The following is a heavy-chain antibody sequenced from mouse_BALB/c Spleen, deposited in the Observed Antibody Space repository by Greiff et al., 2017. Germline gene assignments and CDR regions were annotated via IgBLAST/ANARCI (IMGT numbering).Heavy chain of an antibody. D-gene: IGHD4-1*01. Sequence: EVKLMESGGGLVQPGGSLKLSYAASGFTFSSYTMSWVRQTPEKRLEWVTYISNGGGSTYYPDTVKGRFTISRDNAKNTLYLQMSSLKSEDTAMYYCARTGTDWYFDVWGAGTTVTVSS. CDR3: ARTGTDWYFDV. CDR2: ISNGGGST. CDR1: GFTFSSYT. V-gene: IGHV5-12-2*01. J-gene: IGHJ1*01.